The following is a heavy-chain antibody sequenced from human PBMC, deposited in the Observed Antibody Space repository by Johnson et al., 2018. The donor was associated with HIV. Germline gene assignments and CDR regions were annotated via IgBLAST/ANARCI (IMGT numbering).Heavy chain of an antibody. D-gene: IGHD3-22*01. CDR2: IRYDGSNK. V-gene: IGHV3-30*02. Sequence: QMQLVESGGGVVQPGGSLRLSCAASGFTFSSYGMHWVRQAPGKGLEWVTFIRYDGSNKYYADSVKGRFTISRDNSKNTLYLQMNSLRAEDTAVYYCAKDRAEVVVVHDALAMWGQGTMVTVSS. J-gene: IGHJ3*02. CDR1: GFTFSSYG. CDR3: AKDRAEVVVVHDALAM.